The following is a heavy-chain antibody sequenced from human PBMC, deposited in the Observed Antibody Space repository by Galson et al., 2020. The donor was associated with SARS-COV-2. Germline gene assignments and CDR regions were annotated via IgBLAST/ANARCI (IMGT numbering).Heavy chain of an antibody. CDR1: GFTFSDYY. J-gene: IGHJ4*02. CDR3: ARDMATAFYSSSSSDY. V-gene: IGHV3-11*06. D-gene: IGHD6-13*01. Sequence: GGSLRLSCAASGFTFSDYYMSWIRQAPGKGLEWVSYISSSSSYTNYADSVKGRFTISRDNAKNSLYLQMNSLRAEDTAVYYCARDMATAFYSSSSSDYWGQGTLVTVSS. CDR2: ISSSSSYT.